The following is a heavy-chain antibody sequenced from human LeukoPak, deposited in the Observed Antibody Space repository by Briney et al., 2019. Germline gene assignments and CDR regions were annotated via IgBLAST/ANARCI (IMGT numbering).Heavy chain of an antibody. CDR3: ARDSGWSPWGHNDYGDGSFDY. D-gene: IGHD4-17*01. Sequence: ASVKVSCKASGYTFTSYAMNWVRQAPGQGLEWMGWINTNTGNPTYAQGFTGRFVFSLDTSVSTAYLQISSLKAEDTAVYYCARDSGWSPWGHNDYGDGSFDYWGQGTLVTVSS. V-gene: IGHV7-4-1*02. CDR2: INTNTGNP. J-gene: IGHJ4*02. CDR1: GYTFTSYA.